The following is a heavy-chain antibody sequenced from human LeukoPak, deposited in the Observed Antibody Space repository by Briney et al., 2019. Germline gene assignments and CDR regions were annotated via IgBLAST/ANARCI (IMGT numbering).Heavy chain of an antibody. D-gene: IGHD5-18*01. Sequence: GGSLTLSCVPSGSLLSSYFLRGFDQAAGRGLDWVSFIDSTGCTYYVDSVKGGLTISRGNSRNTLYLQMNSMRVEDTAVYYCARRERLAYCYGRGTLDIWGQGTMVTVSS. CDR1: GSLLSSYF. J-gene: IGHJ3*02. CDR3: ARRERLAYCYGRGTLDI. CDR2: IDSTGCT. V-gene: IGHV3-66*01.